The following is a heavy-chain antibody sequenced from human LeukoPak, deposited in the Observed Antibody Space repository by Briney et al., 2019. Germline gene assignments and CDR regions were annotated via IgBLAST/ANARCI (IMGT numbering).Heavy chain of an antibody. D-gene: IGHD2-21*02. Sequence: GGSLRLSCTASGFTFTTYAMHWVRQAPGKGLEWVAVISYDGSNKYYADSVKGRFTISRDNSKNTLYLQMNSLRAEDTAVYYCARALSGANTVVVTAADYYYYGMDVWGQGTTVTVSS. J-gene: IGHJ6*02. CDR2: ISYDGSNK. V-gene: IGHV3-30*04. CDR1: GFTFTTYA. CDR3: ARALSGANTVVVTAADYYYYGMDV.